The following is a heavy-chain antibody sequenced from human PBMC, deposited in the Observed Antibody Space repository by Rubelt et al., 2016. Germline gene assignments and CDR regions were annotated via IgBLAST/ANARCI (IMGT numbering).Heavy chain of an antibody. CDR2: IDYSGST. V-gene: IGHV4-39*01. CDR3: VPYGSWSSLWFDP. Sequence: QLQLQESGPGLVKPSETLSLTCTVSDGSIYSSSSYWGWIRQPPGKGLEWIGSIDYSGSTDYNPSLKSRVTISVDTSKNQFSLKLSSVTAADSAVYYCVPYGSWSSLWFDPWGQGTLVTVSS. D-gene: IGHD3-10*01. CDR1: DGSIYSSSSY. J-gene: IGHJ5*02.